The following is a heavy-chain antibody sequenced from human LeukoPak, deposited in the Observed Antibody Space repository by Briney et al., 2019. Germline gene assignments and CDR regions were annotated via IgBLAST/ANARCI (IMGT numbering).Heavy chain of an antibody. D-gene: IGHD3-10*01. J-gene: IGHJ4*02. Sequence: SETLSLTCTVSGGSISSYYWSWIRQPPGKGLEWIGYIYYSGSTNYNPSPKSRVTISVDTSKNQFSLKLSSVTAADTAGDYFARDRAGFDYWGQGTLVTVSS. CDR2: IYYSGST. CDR1: GGSISSYY. CDR3: ARDRAGFDY. V-gene: IGHV4-59*01.